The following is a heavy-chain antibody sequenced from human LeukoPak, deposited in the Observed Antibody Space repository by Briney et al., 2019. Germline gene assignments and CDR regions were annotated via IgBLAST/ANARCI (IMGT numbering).Heavy chain of an antibody. CDR3: ARAGKYDFWSGYYPYFDY. CDR1: GGSFSGYY. D-gene: IGHD3-3*01. CDR2: INHSGST. V-gene: IGHV4-34*01. Sequence: PSETLSLTCAVYGGSFSGYYWSWIRQPPGEGLEWIGEINHSGSTNYNPSLKSRVTISVDTSKNQFSLKLSSVTAADTAVYYCARAGKYDFWSGYYPYFDYWGQGTLVTVSS. J-gene: IGHJ4*02.